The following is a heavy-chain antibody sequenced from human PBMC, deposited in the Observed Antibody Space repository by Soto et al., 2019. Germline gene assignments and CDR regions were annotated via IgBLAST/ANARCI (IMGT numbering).Heavy chain of an antibody. V-gene: IGHV5-51*01. J-gene: IGHJ5*02. Sequence: EVQLVQSGTEVKKPGDSLKISCEFPGYTFIRNSIAWVRQMPGRGLEWMGLIHPSDSQAKYSPSFQGQVTISVDRSTNTAYLQWNSLKASDTAMYSCGTYYTYWSAWGQGTLVIVSS. CDR1: GYTFIRNS. D-gene: IGHD3-3*01. CDR3: GTYYTYWSA. CDR2: IHPSDSQA.